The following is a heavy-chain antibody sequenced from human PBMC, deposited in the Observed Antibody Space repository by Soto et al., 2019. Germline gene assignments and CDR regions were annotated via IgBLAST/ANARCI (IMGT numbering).Heavy chain of an antibody. V-gene: IGHV3-64*01. Sequence: RGSLRLSCASSGFTFSSYAMHWVSQAPGKGLEYVSAISSNGGSTYYANSVQGRFTISRDNSKNTLYLQMGSLRAEDMAVYYCARDYGSGSYYFDYWGQGTLVTVSS. CDR2: ISSNGGST. CDR1: GFTFSSYA. CDR3: ARDYGSGSYYFDY. J-gene: IGHJ4*02. D-gene: IGHD3-10*01.